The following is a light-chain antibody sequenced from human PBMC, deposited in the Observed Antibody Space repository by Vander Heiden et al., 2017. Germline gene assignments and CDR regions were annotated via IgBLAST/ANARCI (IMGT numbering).Light chain of an antibody. CDR3: QQDGSSPQT. CDR2: GAS. V-gene: IGKV3-20*01. Sequence: EIVLTQSPGTLSLSPGERATPSCRASQSVSSSYLAWYQQKPGQAPRLLIYGASSSATGIPDRFSGSGSGTDFTLTIIRLEPEDFAVYYCQQDGSSPQTFGQGTKLEIK. J-gene: IGKJ2*01. CDR1: QSVSSSY.